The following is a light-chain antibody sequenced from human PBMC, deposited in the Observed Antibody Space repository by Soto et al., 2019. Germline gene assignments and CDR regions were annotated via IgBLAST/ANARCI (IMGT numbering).Light chain of an antibody. Sequence: QSVLTQPPSASGTPGQRVTISCSGSSSNIGSSNVNWYQQLPGTAPNLLIYANNQRPSGVPDGFSGFKSGTSASLAISGLQSEDEADYYCAAWDDSLNGRGFGTGTKVTVL. CDR2: ANN. CDR3: AAWDDSLNGRG. V-gene: IGLV1-44*01. J-gene: IGLJ1*01. CDR1: SSNIGSSN.